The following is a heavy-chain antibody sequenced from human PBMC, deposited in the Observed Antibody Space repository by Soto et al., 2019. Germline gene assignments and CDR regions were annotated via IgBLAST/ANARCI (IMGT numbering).Heavy chain of an antibody. J-gene: IGHJ4*02. Sequence: ASVKVSCKASGGTFSSYAISWVRQAPGQGLEWMGGIIPIFGTANYAQKFQGRVTITADESTSTAYMELSSLRSEDTAVYYCARGGSSGYYPAEVYFDYWGQGTLVTVSS. D-gene: IGHD3-22*01. CDR2: IIPIFGTA. V-gene: IGHV1-69*13. CDR3: ARGGSSGYYPAEVYFDY. CDR1: GGTFSSYA.